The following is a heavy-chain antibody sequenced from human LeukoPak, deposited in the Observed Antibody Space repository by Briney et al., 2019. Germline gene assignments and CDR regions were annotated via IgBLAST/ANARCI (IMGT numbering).Heavy chain of an antibody. Sequence: SETLSLTCTVSGGSISSGSYYWSWIRQPAGKGLEWIGRIYTSGSTNYNPSLKSRVTISVDTSKNQFSLKLSSVTAADTAVHYCASWLTPDCSNGICYPHDYWGQGTLVTVSS. CDR1: GGSISSGSYY. D-gene: IGHD2-8*01. CDR2: IYTSGST. CDR3: ASWLTPDCSNGICYPHDY. V-gene: IGHV4-61*02. J-gene: IGHJ4*02.